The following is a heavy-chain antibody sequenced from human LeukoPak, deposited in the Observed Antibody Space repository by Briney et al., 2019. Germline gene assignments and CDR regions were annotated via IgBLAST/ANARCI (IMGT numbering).Heavy chain of an antibody. CDR3: ARSFRYYYGSGSYYYYGMDV. V-gene: IGHV4-59*01. CDR2: IYYSGST. J-gene: IGHJ6*02. D-gene: IGHD3-10*01. CDR1: GGSISSYY. Sequence: SETLSLTCTVSGGSISSYYWSWIRQPPGKGLEWIGYIYYSGSTNYNPSLKSRVTISVDTSKNQFSLKLRSVTAADTAVYYCARSFRYYYGSGSYYYYGMDVWGQGTTVTVSS.